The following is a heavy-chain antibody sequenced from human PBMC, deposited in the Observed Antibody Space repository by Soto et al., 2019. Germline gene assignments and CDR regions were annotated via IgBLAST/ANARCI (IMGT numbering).Heavy chain of an antibody. V-gene: IGHV4-59*01. D-gene: IGHD6-19*01. Sequence: SETLSLTCTVSGGSISSYYWSWIRQPPGKGLEWIGYIYYSGSTNYNPSLKSRVTISVDTSKNQFSLKLSSVTAADTAVYYCARARYSSGWTPFDYWGQGTLVTVSS. CDR1: GGSISSYY. CDR2: IYYSGST. CDR3: ARARYSSGWTPFDY. J-gene: IGHJ4*02.